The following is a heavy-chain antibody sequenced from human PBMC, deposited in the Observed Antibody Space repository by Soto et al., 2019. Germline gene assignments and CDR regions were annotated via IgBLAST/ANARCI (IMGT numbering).Heavy chain of an antibody. CDR2: IIPIFGTA. CDR3: ASLCSGGSCYEYGMDV. V-gene: IGHV1-69*01. CDR1: GGTFSSYA. Sequence: QVQLVQSGAEVKKPGSSVKVSCKASGGTFSSYAISWVRQAPGQGLEWMGGIIPIFGTANYAQKFQGRVTITADESTSTAVMELSSLRSADTAVYYCASLCSGGSCYEYGMDVWGQGTTVTVAS. J-gene: IGHJ6*02. D-gene: IGHD2-15*01.